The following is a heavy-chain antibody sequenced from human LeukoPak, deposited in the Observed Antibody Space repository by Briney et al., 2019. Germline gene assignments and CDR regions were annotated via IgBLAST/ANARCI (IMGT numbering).Heavy chain of an antibody. Sequence: ASVKVSCKASGYTFTDYYLHWVRQAPGQGLEWMGWINPNSGGTSYAQKFQGRVTITADESTSTAYMELSSLRSEDTAVYYCARAPYYYGSGSYYSFDYWGQGTLVTVSS. CDR3: ARAPYYYGSGSYYSFDY. J-gene: IGHJ4*02. CDR1: GYTFTDYY. D-gene: IGHD3-10*01. CDR2: INPNSGGT. V-gene: IGHV1-2*02.